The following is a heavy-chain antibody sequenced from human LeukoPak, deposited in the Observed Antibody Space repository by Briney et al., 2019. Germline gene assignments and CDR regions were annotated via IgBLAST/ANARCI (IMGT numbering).Heavy chain of an antibody. Sequence: EASVKVSCKASGYTFTGFYMHWVRQAPGQGLEWMGWINPNSGDTNYAQKFQDRVTMTRDTSISIAYMELSRLRSDDTAVYYCARDTGNWSPVPWLPIFYGMDVWGQGTTVTVSS. CDR2: INPNSGDT. CDR3: ARDTGNWSPVPWLPIFYGMDV. D-gene: IGHD5-24*01. J-gene: IGHJ6*02. V-gene: IGHV1-2*02. CDR1: GYTFTGFY.